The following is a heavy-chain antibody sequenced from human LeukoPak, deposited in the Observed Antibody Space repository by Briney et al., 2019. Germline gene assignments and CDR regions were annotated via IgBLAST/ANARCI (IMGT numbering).Heavy chain of an antibody. CDR1: GFPFSSYS. CDR2: ISASGSNI. J-gene: IGHJ4*02. CDR3: VRVKGTYFDF. V-gene: IGHV3-48*01. Sequence: GGSLRLSCAASGFPFSSYSMNWVRQAPWKGLEWVSYISASGSNIYYLDSVKGRFTVSRDNAMNSQFLQMDRPRAEDTAVYYCVRVKGTYFDFWGQGTLVTVSS. D-gene: IGHD1-1*01.